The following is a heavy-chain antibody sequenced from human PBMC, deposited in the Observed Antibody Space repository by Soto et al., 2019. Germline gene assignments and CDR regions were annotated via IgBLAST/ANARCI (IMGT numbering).Heavy chain of an antibody. CDR2: IYYSGST. D-gene: IGHD1-26*01. Sequence: SETLSLTCTVSGGSISSGDYYWSWIRQPPGKGLEWIGYIYYSGSTYYNPSLKSRVTISVDTSKNQFSLKLSSVTAADTAVYYCARDQGLYSAELRNDAFDIWAQGTMVTVSS. CDR3: ARDQGLYSAELRNDAFDI. J-gene: IGHJ3*02. CDR1: GGSISSGDYY. V-gene: IGHV4-30-4*01.